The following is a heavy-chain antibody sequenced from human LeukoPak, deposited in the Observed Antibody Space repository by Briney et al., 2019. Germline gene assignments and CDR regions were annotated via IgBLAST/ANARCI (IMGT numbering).Heavy chain of an antibody. D-gene: IGHD5-24*01. CDR1: GGSFSGHY. CDR3: ARGGDGHNHPFDY. V-gene: IGHV4-34*01. CDR2: IGHSGST. Sequence: SETLSLTCAVYGGSFSGHYWSWIRQAPGKGLEWIGEIGHSGSTNYNPSLKSRVDISLDRSTTQFSLKEKSVTDTDTGVYFCARGGDGHNHPFDYWGQGTQVTVSS. J-gene: IGHJ4*02.